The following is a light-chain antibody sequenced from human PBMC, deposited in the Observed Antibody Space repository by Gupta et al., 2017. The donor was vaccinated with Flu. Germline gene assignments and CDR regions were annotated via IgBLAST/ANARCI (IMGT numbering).Light chain of an antibody. CDR1: QSVGRNY. Sequence: EIVLTQFPGTLSLSPGERATLSCRASQSVGRNYLAWYQQKPGQAPRLLISGASTRATGIPDRFSGSGSGTDFTLTSSRLEPEDFAVYYCQQDDGSCTFGPGTKVDIK. J-gene: IGKJ3*01. CDR3: QQDDGSCT. CDR2: GAS. V-gene: IGKV3-20*01.